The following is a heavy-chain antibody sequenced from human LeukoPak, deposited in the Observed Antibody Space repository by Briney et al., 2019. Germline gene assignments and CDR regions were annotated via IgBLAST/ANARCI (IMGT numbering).Heavy chain of an antibody. J-gene: IGHJ4*02. Sequence: PGGSLRLSCAASGFTFSSYGMHWVRQAPGKGLEWVAFIRYGGSNKYYADSVKGRFTISRDNSKNTLYLQMNSLRAEDTAVYYCAKGSYYYDSADYFDYWGQGTLVTVSS. D-gene: IGHD3-22*01. V-gene: IGHV3-30*02. CDR1: GFTFSSYG. CDR3: AKGSYYYDSADYFDY. CDR2: IRYGGSNK.